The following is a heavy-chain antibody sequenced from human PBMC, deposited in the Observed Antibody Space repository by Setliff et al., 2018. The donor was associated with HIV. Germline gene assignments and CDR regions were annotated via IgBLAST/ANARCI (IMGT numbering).Heavy chain of an antibody. J-gene: IGHJ6*02. CDR1: GFSFSDYG. Sequence: GGSLRLSCAASGFSFSDYGMHWVRQAPGKGLEWVAFIRYDGSEKYYRESVKGRFTISRDNSQNTLYLQLNSLRVEDTAVFYCARDGREDGVWGQGTTVTVSS. CDR2: IRYDGSEK. D-gene: IGHD3-10*01. V-gene: IGHV3-30*02. CDR3: ARDGREDGV.